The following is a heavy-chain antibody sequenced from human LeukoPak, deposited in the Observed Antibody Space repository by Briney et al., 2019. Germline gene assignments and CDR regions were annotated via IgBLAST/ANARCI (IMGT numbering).Heavy chain of an antibody. CDR2: ISWNSGSI. Sequence: GRSLRLSCAASGFTFDDYAMHWVRHAPGKGLEWVSGISWNSGSIGYADSMKGRFTISRDNAKNSLYLQMNSLRAEDTALYYCSRSLTVTTGWFDPWGQGTLVTVSS. CDR1: GFTFDDYA. D-gene: IGHD4-17*01. CDR3: SRSLTVTTGWFDP. V-gene: IGHV3-9*01. J-gene: IGHJ5*02.